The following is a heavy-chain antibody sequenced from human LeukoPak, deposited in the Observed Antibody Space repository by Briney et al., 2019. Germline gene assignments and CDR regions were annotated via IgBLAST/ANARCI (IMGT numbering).Heavy chain of an antibody. Sequence: GGSLRLSCAASGFTFSSYAMSWVRQAPGKGLEWVSGISGSGGNTHYADSVRGRFTISRDNSKNTLYLQMNSLRAEDTAIYYCAKVSWANYFDYWGRRTLVTVSS. J-gene: IGHJ4*02. CDR1: GFTFSSYA. V-gene: IGHV3-23*01. CDR2: ISGSGGNT. D-gene: IGHD6-13*01. CDR3: AKVSWANYFDY.